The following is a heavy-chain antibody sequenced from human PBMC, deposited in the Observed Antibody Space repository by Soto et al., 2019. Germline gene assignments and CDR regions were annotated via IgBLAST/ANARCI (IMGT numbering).Heavy chain of an antibody. D-gene: IGHD2-2*02. J-gene: IGHJ6*02. CDR2: IKPNSGGT. CDR3: ARSLTEGYCTITGCYTRPLYGMDV. Sequence: QEPLVQSGAEVKKPGASVQVSCKASGYTFSGYYIHWLRQAPGQGLEWMGWIKPNSGGTNYAQKFQGRVTVTRDTPTSTAYMELSRLTSDDTAVYYCARSLTEGYCTITGCYTRPLYGMDVWGQGTTVTVSS. V-gene: IGHV1-2*02. CDR1: GYTFSGYY.